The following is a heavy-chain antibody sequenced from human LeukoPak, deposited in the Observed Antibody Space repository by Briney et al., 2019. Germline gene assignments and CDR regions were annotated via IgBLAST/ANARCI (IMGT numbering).Heavy chain of an antibody. V-gene: IGHV3-7*01. D-gene: IGHD2-2*01. Sequence: GGSLRLSWGASGFTFSTYWMSWVRQTPGKGLEWVAKIKPDGSEKSYVDSVKGRFTISRDNAKTSVYLQMNSLRVEDTAVYYCARGQLADIYWGQGALVTVSS. J-gene: IGHJ4*02. CDR2: IKPDGSEK. CDR3: ARGQLADIY. CDR1: GFTFSTYW.